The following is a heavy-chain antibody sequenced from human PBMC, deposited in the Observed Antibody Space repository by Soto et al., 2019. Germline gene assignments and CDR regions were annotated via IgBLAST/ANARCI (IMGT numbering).Heavy chain of an antibody. V-gene: IGHV1-69*13. CDR3: ARLQKDSSGWYLADFDI. CDR1: GGTFSSYA. J-gene: IGHJ3*02. CDR2: IIPIFGTA. Sequence: SVKVSCKASGGTFSSYAISWARQAPGQGLEWMGGIIPIFGTANYAQKFQGRVTITADESTSTAYMELSSLRSEDTAVYYCARLQKDSSGWYLADFDIWGQGKMVTVSS. D-gene: IGHD6-19*01.